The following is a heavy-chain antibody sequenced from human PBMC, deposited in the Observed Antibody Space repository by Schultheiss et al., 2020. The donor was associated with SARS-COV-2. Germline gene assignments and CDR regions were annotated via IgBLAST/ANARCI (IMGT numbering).Heavy chain of an antibody. V-gene: IGHV3-74*01. Sequence: GGSLRLSCAASGFTFSSYWMHWVRQAPGKGLVWVSRIKSDGSTTTYADSVKGRFTISRDNAKNTLYLQMHSLRAEDTAVYYCANIDYGDYDYFDYWGQGTLVTVSS. CDR2: IKSDGSTT. J-gene: IGHJ4*02. D-gene: IGHD4-17*01. CDR3: ANIDYGDYDYFDY. CDR1: GFTFSSYW.